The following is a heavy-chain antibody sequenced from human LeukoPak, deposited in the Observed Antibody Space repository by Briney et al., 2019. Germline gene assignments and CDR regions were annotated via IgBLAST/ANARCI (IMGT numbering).Heavy chain of an antibody. Sequence: GRSLRLSCAASGFTFDDYAMHWVRQAPGKGLEWVSGISWNSGSIGYADSVKGRFTISRDNAKNSLYLQMNSLRAEDTALYYCAKDSGDYYDSSGYYYPWGQGTLVTVSS. D-gene: IGHD3-22*01. CDR1: GFTFDDYA. CDR3: AKDSGDYYDSSGYYYP. V-gene: IGHV3-9*01. J-gene: IGHJ5*02. CDR2: ISWNSGSI.